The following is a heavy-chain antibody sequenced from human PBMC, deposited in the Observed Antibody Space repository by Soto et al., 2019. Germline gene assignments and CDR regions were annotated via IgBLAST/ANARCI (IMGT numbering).Heavy chain of an antibody. CDR1: GFTFSSYS. V-gene: IGHV3-21*01. CDR2: ISSSSSYI. Sequence: GGSLRLSCAASGFTFSSYSMNWVRQAPGKGLEWVSSISSSSSYIYYADSVKGRFTISRDNAKNSLYLQMNSLRAEDTAVYYCARDFPIAARRNAFDIWGQGTMVTVSS. D-gene: IGHD6-6*01. J-gene: IGHJ3*02. CDR3: ARDFPIAARRNAFDI.